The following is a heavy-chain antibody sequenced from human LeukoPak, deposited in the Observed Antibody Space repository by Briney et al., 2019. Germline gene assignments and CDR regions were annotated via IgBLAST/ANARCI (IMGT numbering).Heavy chain of an antibody. V-gene: IGHV3-11*03. Sequence: SGGSLRLSCAVSGLTFSDYYMSWIRQAPGKGLEWVSYVSSSSSYTNYADSVKGRFTISRDNAKNSLHLQMNSLRAEDTAVYYCARAYSYGPDYWGQGTLVTVSS. D-gene: IGHD5-18*01. CDR3: ARAYSYGPDY. J-gene: IGHJ4*02. CDR2: VSSSSSYT. CDR1: GLTFSDYY.